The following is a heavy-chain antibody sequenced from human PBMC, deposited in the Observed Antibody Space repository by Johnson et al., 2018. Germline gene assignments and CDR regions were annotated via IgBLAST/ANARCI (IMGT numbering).Heavy chain of an antibody. D-gene: IGHD4-17*01. Sequence: QVQLQESGPGLVKPSETLSLTCTVSGGSISSYYWSWIRQPPGKGLEWIGYIYYSGSTNYNPSLKSRVTISVDTSKNQFSLKLSSVTAADTAVYYCARSQSAYYGDYVGAGYFQHWGQGTLVTVSS. CDR3: ARSQSAYYGDYVGAGYFQH. V-gene: IGHV4-59*01. J-gene: IGHJ1*01. CDR1: GGSISSYY. CDR2: IYYSGST.